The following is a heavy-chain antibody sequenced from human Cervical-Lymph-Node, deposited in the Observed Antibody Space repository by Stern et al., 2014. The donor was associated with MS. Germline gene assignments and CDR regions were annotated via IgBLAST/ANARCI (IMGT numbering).Heavy chain of an antibody. CDR3: ARIYCSGDECYHSFDT. Sequence: QVQLVQSGAEVKKPGASVKVSCKASGYRFSTFYLHWLRQAPGQGLQWIGRIAPGSGATNSSQTFQGWLTMTRDRSITTAYLELSGLRSDDTAVYYCARIYCSGDECYHSFDTWGQGTLVTVSS. CDR1: GYRFSTFY. CDR2: IAPGSGAT. D-gene: IGHD2-15*01. J-gene: IGHJ4*02. V-gene: IGHV1-2*04.